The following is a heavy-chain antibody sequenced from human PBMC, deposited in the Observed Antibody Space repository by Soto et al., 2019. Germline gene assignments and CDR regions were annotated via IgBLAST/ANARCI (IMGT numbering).Heavy chain of an antibody. CDR1: GFTFSSYA. J-gene: IGHJ6*02. D-gene: IGHD6-19*01. CDR3: ARDCPYSSGWYQPWTYYYYGMDV. V-gene: IGHV3-30-3*01. Sequence: QVQLVESGGGVVQPGRSLRLSCAASGFTFSSYAMHWVRQAPGKGLERVAVISYDGSKKYYADSVKGRFTISRDNSKNTLCLQMNSLRAEDTAVYYCARDCPYSSGWYQPWTYYYYGMDVWGQGTTVTVSS. CDR2: ISYDGSKK.